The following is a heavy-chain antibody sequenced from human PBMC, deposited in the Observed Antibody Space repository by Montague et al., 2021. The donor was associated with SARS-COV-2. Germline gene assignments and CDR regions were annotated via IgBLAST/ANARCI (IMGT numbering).Heavy chain of an antibody. CDR3: TKDPDAYN. Sequence: SLRLSCAASGFTFGDHAMSWFRQAPGKGLEWVAFIRGIPYGGTTEYVASVKGRFIISRDNSKSIAYLEMNSLKTEDTAVYYCTKDPDAYNWGQGTLVTVSS. J-gene: IGHJ4*02. D-gene: IGHD5-24*01. V-gene: IGHV3-49*03. CDR2: IRGIPYGGTT. CDR1: GFTFGDHA.